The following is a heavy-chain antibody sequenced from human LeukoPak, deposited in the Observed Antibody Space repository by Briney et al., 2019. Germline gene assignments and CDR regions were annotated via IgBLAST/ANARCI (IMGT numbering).Heavy chain of an antibody. D-gene: IGHD6-13*01. CDR3: AGQQLVFYYYYYMDV. CDR1: GGSISSGSYY. V-gene: IGHV4-61*02. J-gene: IGHJ6*03. CDR2: IYTSGST. Sequence: SETLSLTCTVSGGSISSGSYYWSWIRQPAGKGLEWIGRIYTSGSTNYNPSLKSRVTISVDTSKNQFSLKLSSVTAADTAVYYCAGQQLVFYYYYYMDVWGEGTTVTVSS.